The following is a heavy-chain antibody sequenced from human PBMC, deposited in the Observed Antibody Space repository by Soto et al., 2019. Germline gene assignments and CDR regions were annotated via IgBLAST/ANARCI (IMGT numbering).Heavy chain of an antibody. V-gene: IGHV1-2*04. CDR3: ARRGLNCSGGSGPPPWFDP. D-gene: IGHD2-15*01. Sequence: ASVKVSCKASGYTFTGYYMHWVRQAPGQGLEWMGWINPNSGGTNYAQKFQGWVTMTRDTSISTAYMEMSRLRSEDTAVYYCARRGLNCSGGSGPPPWFDPWGQGSLVTVSS. J-gene: IGHJ5*02. CDR2: INPNSGGT. CDR1: GYTFTGYY.